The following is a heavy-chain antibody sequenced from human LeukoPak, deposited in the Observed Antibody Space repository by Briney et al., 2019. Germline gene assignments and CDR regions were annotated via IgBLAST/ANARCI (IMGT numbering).Heavy chain of an antibody. CDR2: VSNSGNI. CDR1: GSSFSSHS. J-gene: IGHJ4*02. V-gene: IGHV4-59*11. Sequence: PSETLSLTCTVSGSSFSSHSWGWVRQPPGEGLEWIGYVSNSGNINYNPALKSRVTISVDTSERQFSLKRSSVPAADTAVYYCARDNWGSLDYWGQGILVTVSS. CDR3: ARDNWGSLDY. D-gene: IGHD7-27*01.